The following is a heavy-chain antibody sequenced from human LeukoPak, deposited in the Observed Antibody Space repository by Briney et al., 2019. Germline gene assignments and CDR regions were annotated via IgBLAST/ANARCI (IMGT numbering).Heavy chain of an antibody. CDR1: GFTFTNAW. J-gene: IGHJ4*02. D-gene: IGHD5-18*01. CDR3: TTDKDTPMVNY. Sequence: GGSLRLSCAASGFTFTNAWLNRVRQAPGKGLEWVGRIKSKTDGATTDYAAPVKGRFTISRDDSKSTLYLQMNSLKTEDTAVYYCTTDKDTPMVNYWGQGTLVTVSS. CDR2: IKSKTDGATT. V-gene: IGHV3-15*01.